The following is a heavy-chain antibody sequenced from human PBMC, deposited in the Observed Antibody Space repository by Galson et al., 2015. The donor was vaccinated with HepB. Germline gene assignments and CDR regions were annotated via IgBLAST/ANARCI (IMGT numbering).Heavy chain of an antibody. CDR1: GYTFTGYY. CDR2: INPNSGGT. V-gene: IGHV1-2*04. J-gene: IGHJ6*02. Sequence: SVKVSCKASGYTFTGYYMHWVRQAPGQGLEWMGWINPNSGGTNYAQKFQGWVTMTRDTSISTAYMELSRLRSDDTAVYYCARDHRVAVAGGYYYYGMDVWGQGTTVTVSS. CDR3: ARDHRVAVAGGYYYYGMDV. D-gene: IGHD6-19*01.